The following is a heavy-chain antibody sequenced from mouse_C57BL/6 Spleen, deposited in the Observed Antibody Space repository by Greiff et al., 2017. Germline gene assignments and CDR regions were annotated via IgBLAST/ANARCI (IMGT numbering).Heavy chain of an antibody. V-gene: IGHV3-1*01. CDR2: ISYSGST. CDR1: GYSITSGYD. CDR3: ARRGYYVDY. Sequence: EVQLQQSGPGMVKPSQSLSLTCTVTGYSITSGYDWHWIRHFPGNKLEWMGYISYSGSTNYNPSLKSRISITHDTSKNHFFLKLNSVTTEDTATYYCARRGYYVDYWGQGTTLTVSS. J-gene: IGHJ2*01.